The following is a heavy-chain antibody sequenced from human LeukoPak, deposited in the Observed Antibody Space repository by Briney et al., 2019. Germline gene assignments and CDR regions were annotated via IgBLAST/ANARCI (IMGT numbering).Heavy chain of an antibody. V-gene: IGHV4-39*07. J-gene: IGHJ5*02. CDR3: ARKGPTGSYDWFDP. CDR2: MYYSGST. D-gene: IGHD1-26*01. CDR1: GGSISSSSHF. Sequence: SETLSLTCSVSGGSISSSSHFWGWIRQPPGKGLEWIGNMYYSGSTYYNPSLKSRVTFSVDTSKNQFSLKLRSVIAADTAVYCCARKGPTGSYDWFDPWGRGILATVSS.